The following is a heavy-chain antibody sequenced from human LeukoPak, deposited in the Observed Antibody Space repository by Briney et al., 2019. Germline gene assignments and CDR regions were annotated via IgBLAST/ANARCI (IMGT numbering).Heavy chain of an antibody. V-gene: IGHV1-18*01. Sequence: ASVKVSCKASGYTFSSYGLSWVRQAPGQGLEWMGWISGYNGHTSYPQKFQGRVIMTTNTSASTAYMELRSLRSDDTAVYYCARGGFAYFDSSGYSGEALDIWGPGTTVTVSS. CDR1: GYTFSSYG. CDR2: ISGYNGHT. CDR3: ARGGFAYFDSSGYSGEALDI. J-gene: IGHJ3*02. D-gene: IGHD3-22*01.